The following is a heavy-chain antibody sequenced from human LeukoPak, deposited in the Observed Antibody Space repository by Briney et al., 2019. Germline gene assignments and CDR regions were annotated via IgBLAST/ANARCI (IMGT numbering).Heavy chain of an antibody. CDR3: AREVVGANDAPFDY. J-gene: IGHJ4*02. D-gene: IGHD1-26*01. Sequence: ASVNVSCKASGGTFTSCTISWVRQPPGQGVGWMGRIIPILGIANYAQKFQGRVTITADKSTSTAYMELSSLRSEDTAVYYCAREVVGANDAPFDYWGQGTLVTVSS. V-gene: IGHV1-69*04. CDR1: GGTFTSCT. CDR2: IIPILGIA.